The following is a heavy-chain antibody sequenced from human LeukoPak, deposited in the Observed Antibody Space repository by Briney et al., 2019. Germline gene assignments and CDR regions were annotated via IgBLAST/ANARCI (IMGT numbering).Heavy chain of an antibody. J-gene: IGHJ4*02. D-gene: IGHD6-19*01. Sequence: SETLSLTCAVSGVPFSNYCWSWVRQSPRQGLEWIGEINHSGYTNYNPSLKSRVTMSIDTSKNQFSLKLTSVAAAAAGVYYCTRAVAGHPDWGQGTLVTVSS. V-gene: IGHV4-34*01. CDR2: INHSGYT. CDR3: TRAVAGHPD. CDR1: GVPFSNYC.